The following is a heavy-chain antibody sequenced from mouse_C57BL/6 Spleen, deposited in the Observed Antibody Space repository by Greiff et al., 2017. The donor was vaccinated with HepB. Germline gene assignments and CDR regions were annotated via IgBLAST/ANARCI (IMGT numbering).Heavy chain of an antibody. CDR3: ARDLTGRTWFAY. CDR2: ISDGGSYT. D-gene: IGHD4-1*01. CDR1: GFTFSSYA. V-gene: IGHV5-4*01. Sequence: DVKLVESGGGLVKPGGSLKLSCAASGFTFSSYAMSWVRQTPEKRLEWVATISDGGSYTYYPDNVKGRFTISRDNAKNNLYLQMSHLKSEDTAMYYCARDLTGRTWFAYWGQGTLVTVSA. J-gene: IGHJ3*01.